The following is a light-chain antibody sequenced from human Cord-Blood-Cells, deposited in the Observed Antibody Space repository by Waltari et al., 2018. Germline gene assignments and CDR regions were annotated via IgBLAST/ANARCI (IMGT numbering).Light chain of an antibody. CDR1: ALPQPY. Sequence: SYELTQPPSVSVSPGQTARITCSGDALPQPYASTYQQKPGPAPVLVIYKDSERPSGIPERFSGSSSGKTVTLTISGVQAEDEADYYCQSADSSGTYVVVGGGTKLTVL. V-gene: IGLV3-25*03. CDR3: QSADSSGTYVV. CDR2: KDS. J-gene: IGLJ2*01.